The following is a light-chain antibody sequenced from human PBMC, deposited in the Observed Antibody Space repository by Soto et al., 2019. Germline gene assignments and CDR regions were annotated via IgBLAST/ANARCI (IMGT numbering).Light chain of an antibody. J-gene: IGKJ3*01. CDR3: LQDYTYPFT. V-gene: IGKV1-6*01. CDR1: QDIRSD. CDR2: AAS. Sequence: AIQMTQSPSSLSASVGDRVTITCRASQDIRSDLGWYQQKPGKAPKLLIYAASRLQSGVPSRFSGSGSGTDFTLTITSLQPEDFATYYCLQDYTYPFTFGPGTKVDIK.